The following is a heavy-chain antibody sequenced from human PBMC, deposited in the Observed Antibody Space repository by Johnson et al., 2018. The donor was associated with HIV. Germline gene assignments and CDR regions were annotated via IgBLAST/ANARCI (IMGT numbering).Heavy chain of an antibody. CDR3: ARPCGGDCNDAFDI. CDR2: ISWHSGSI. D-gene: IGHD2-21*02. Sequence: DVQLVESGGGLVQPGRSLRLSCAASGFTFDDYAMHWVRQAPGKGLEWVSGISWHSGSIGYADSVKGRFTISRDNAKNSLYLQMNSLRAEDTAVYYCARPCGGDCNDAFDIWGQGTMVTVSS. J-gene: IGHJ3*02. CDR1: GFTFDDYA. V-gene: IGHV3-9*01.